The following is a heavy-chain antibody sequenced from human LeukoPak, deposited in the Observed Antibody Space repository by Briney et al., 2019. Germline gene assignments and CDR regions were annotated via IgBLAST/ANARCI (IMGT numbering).Heavy chain of an antibody. J-gene: IGHJ4*02. CDR2: IYHSGST. CDR3: ARQRDFWSGYYFFDY. V-gene: IGHV4-38-2*01. Sequence: SENLSLTCADSGYSISSDYYWVWIRQPPGKGLEWIGSIYHSGSTYYNQSLKSRVTISVDTSKNQFSLKLSSVTAADTAVYYCARQRDFWSGYYFFDYWGQGTLVTVS. D-gene: IGHD3-3*01. CDR1: GYSISSDYY.